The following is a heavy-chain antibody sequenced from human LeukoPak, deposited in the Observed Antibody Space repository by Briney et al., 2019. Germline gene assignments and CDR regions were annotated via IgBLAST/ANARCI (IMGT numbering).Heavy chain of an antibody. V-gene: IGHV4-61*02. D-gene: IGHD3-10*01. CDR1: GGSISSGSYY. Sequence: SETLSLTCTVSGGSISSGSYYWRWIRQPAGKGLEWIGRIYTSGSTNYNPSLKSRVTISVDTSKNQFSLKLSSVTAADTAVYYCASSSTMVRGVQCWDYWGQGTLVTVSS. CDR3: ASSSTMVRGVQCWDY. J-gene: IGHJ4*02. CDR2: IYTSGST.